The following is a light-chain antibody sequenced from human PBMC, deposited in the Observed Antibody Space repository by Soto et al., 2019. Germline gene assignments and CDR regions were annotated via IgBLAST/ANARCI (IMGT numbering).Light chain of an antibody. Sequence: AIQMTQSPSSLSASVGDRVTIICRASQGIRNDLGWYQQRPGKAPKLLIYATSNLQSGVPSRFSGSGSGTDFTLTISSLQPEDFATFYCLQDYSYPRTFGQGTKVEIK. J-gene: IGKJ1*01. V-gene: IGKV1-6*01. CDR2: ATS. CDR3: LQDYSYPRT. CDR1: QGIRND.